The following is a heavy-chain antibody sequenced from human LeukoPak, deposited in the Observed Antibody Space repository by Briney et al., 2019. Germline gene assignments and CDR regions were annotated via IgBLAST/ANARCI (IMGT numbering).Heavy chain of an antibody. D-gene: IGHD3-3*01. J-gene: IGHJ3*02. CDR3: AEITIFGANPTGGAFDI. CDR2: INPSGGST. V-gene: IGHV1-46*01. CDR1: GYTFTSYY. Sequence: GASVKVSCKASGYTFTSYYMHWVRQAPGQGLEWMGIINPSGGSTSYAQKFQGRVTMTRDTSTSTVYMELSSLRSDDTAVYYCAEITIFGANPTGGAFDIWGQGTMVTVSS.